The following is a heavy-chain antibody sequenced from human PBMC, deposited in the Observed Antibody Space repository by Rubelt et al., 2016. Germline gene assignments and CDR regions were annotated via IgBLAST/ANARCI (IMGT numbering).Heavy chain of an antibody. CDR2: TSSTGGST. J-gene: IGHJ4*02. V-gene: IGHV3-23*01. CDR1: GFTFSSSA. Sequence: EVQLLESGGDLVQPGGSLRLSCAASGFTFSSSAMSWVRQAPGKGLEWVSGTSSTGGSTSYADSVKGRFTISRDNSKNTLYLQMNSLRAEETAVYYGARDRNYYDSSGFSNFDYWGQGTLVTVSS. CDR3: ARDRNYYDSSGFSNFDY. D-gene: IGHD3-22*01.